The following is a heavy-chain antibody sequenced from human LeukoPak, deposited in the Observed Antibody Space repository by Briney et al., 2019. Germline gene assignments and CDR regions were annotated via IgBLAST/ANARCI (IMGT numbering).Heavy chain of an antibody. J-gene: IGHJ4*02. D-gene: IGHD2-15*01. V-gene: IGHV1-2*02. CDR1: GYTFTGYY. CDR3: ASHSVVVVAASDY. CDR2: INPNSGGT. Sequence: ASVKVSCKASGYTFTGYYMHWVRQAPGQGLEWMGWINPNSGGTNYAQKFQGRVTMTRDTSISTAYMELSRLRSDDPAVYYCASHSVVVVAASDYWGQGTLVTVSS.